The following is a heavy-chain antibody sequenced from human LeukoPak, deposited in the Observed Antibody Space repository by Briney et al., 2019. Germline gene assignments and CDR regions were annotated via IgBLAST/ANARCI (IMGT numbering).Heavy chain of an antibody. D-gene: IGHD6-19*01. J-gene: IGHJ4*02. CDR3: ARGGYSSGWYDLDY. Sequence: SETLSLTCTVSGASISSGEYYWSWIRQPAGKGLEWIGRIYTSGSTNYNPSLKSRVTISVDTSKNQFSLKLSSVTAADTAVYYCARGGYSSGWYDLDYWGQGTLVTVSS. CDR1: GASISSGEYY. V-gene: IGHV4-61*02. CDR2: IYTSGST.